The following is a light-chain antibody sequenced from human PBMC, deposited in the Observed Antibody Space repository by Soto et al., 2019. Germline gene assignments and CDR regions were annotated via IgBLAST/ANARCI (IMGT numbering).Light chain of an antibody. CDR2: EGH. CDR3: SSYADTNNLV. J-gene: IGLJ2*01. V-gene: IGLV2-23*01. Sequence: QSALAQPASVSGSPGQSITISCTGASGYVGTYSLVSWYQQHPGKAPKVVIYEGHKRPSGVPDRFSGSTSVNTASLTISGLQAEDEADYYCSSYADTNNLVFGGGTKVTVL. CDR1: SGYVGTYSL.